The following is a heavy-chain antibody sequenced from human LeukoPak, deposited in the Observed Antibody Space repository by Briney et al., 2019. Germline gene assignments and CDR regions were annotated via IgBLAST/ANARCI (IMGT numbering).Heavy chain of an antibody. Sequence: PSETLSLTCAVSGGSISSSNWWSWVRQPPGKGLEWIGEIYHSGSTDYNPSLKSRVTISVDKSKNQFSLRLSSVTAADTAVYYCASFGDYVAFDYWGQGTLVTVSS. J-gene: IGHJ4*02. CDR3: ASFGDYVAFDY. CDR1: GGSISSSNW. D-gene: IGHD4-17*01. CDR2: IYHSGST. V-gene: IGHV4-4*02.